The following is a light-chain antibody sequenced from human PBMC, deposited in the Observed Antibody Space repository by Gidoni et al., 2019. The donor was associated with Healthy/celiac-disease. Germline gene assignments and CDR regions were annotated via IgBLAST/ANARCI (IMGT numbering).Light chain of an antibody. J-gene: IGLJ2*01. CDR2: QDR. V-gene: IGLV3-1*01. CDR1: KLGDKY. Sequence: SYELTQPPSVSVSPGQTASITCSGDKLGDKYACWYQQKPGPSPVLVIYQDRKRPSGIPERFSGSNSGNTATLTISGTQAMDEADYYCQAWDSSTVVFGGGTKLTVL. CDR3: QAWDSSTVV.